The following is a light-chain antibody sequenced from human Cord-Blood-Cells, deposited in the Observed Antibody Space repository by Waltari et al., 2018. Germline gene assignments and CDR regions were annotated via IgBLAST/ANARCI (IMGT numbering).Light chain of an antibody. J-gene: IGKJ3*01. CDR3: QQYYSTPVT. Sequence: DIVMTQSPDSLAVSLGERATINCKSSQSVLYSSNNKNYLAWYQQKPGQPPKLLIYWASTRESGVPDRFSGSGSGTDVTLTLSSLQAEDVAVYYCQQYYSTPVTFGPGTTVAIK. V-gene: IGKV4-1*01. CDR2: WAS. CDR1: QSVLYSSNNKNY.